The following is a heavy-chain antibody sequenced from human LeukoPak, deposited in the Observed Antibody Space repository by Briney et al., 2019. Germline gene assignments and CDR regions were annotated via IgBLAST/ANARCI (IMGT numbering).Heavy chain of an antibody. J-gene: IGHJ4*02. V-gene: IGHV3-21*01. CDR1: GFTFSSYS. CDR3: ARGYYGSGSYSGTNFDY. D-gene: IGHD3-10*01. Sequence: GGSLRLSCAASGFTFSSYSMNWVRQAPGKGLEWVSSISSSSSYISYADSVKGRFTISRDNAKNSLYLQMNSLRAEDTAVYYCARGYYGSGSYSGTNFDYWGQGTLVTVSS. CDR2: ISSSSSYI.